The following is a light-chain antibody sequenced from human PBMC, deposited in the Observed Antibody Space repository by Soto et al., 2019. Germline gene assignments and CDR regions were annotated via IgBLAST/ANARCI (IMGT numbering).Light chain of an antibody. Sequence: DIQVTQSPSFLSASVGDRVTITCRAGLSVGTSFAWYQQKPGKAPQLLIYAASTLQSGVPGRFSGSGSETEFTLTITNLQPEDLATYYCQQLHSYPYTFGQGTKLEIK. CDR1: LSVGTS. V-gene: IGKV1-9*01. J-gene: IGKJ2*01. CDR3: QQLHSYPYT. CDR2: AAS.